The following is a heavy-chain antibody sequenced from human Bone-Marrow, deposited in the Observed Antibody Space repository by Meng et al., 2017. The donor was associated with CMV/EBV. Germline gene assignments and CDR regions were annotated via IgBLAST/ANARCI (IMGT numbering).Heavy chain of an antibody. D-gene: IGHD1-26*01. Sequence: GGSLRLSCAASGFTFSNAWMSWVRQAPGKGLECVGRIKSKTDGGTTDYAAPVKGRFTISRDDSKNTLYLQMNSLKTEDTAVYYCTTDRIVGATYYYYYGMDVWGQGTTVTVSS. CDR1: GFTFSNAW. CDR2: IKSKTDGGTT. J-gene: IGHJ6*02. CDR3: TTDRIVGATYYYYYGMDV. V-gene: IGHV3-15*01.